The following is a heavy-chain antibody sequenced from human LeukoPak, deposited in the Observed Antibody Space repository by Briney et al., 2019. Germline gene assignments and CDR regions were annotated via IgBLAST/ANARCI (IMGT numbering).Heavy chain of an antibody. CDR3: ARGLRQGSAWSWGPKEKSYQYMDV. V-gene: IGHV4-34*01. D-gene: IGHD6-19*01. CDR2: INPRGST. Sequence: SETLSLTCGVSGGSFSSHYWTWIRQPPGKGLEWIGEINPRGSTNYNPSLESRVTVSADTSRDQLSLSLTSVTAADSAVYFCARGLRQGSAWSWGPKEKSYQYMDVWGTGTTVIVSS. J-gene: IGHJ6*04. CDR1: GGSFSSHY.